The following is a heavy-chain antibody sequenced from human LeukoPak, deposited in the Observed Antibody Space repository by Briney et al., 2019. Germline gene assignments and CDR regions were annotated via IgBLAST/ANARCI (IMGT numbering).Heavy chain of an antibody. D-gene: IGHD6-19*01. J-gene: IGHJ6*02. Sequence: SETLSPTCAVYGGSFSGYYWSWIRQPPGKGLEWIGEINHSGSTNYNPSLKSRVTISVDTSKNQFSLKLSSVTAADTAVYYCARVPNALVAGTGGGMDVWGQGTTVTVSS. CDR1: GGSFSGYY. V-gene: IGHV4-34*01. CDR2: INHSGST. CDR3: ARVPNALVAGTGGGMDV.